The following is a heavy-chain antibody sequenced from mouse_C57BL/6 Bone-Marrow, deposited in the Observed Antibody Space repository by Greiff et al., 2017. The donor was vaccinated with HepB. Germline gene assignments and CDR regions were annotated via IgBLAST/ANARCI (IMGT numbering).Heavy chain of an antibody. CDR2: INPNYGTT. Sequence: EVQLQQSGPELVKPGASVKISCKASGYSFTDYNMNWVKQSNGKSLEWIGVINPNYGTTSYNQKFKGKATFTVDQSSSTAYMQLNSLTTEDSAVYYCARTTVRGNYFDDWGQGTTLTVSS. J-gene: IGHJ2*01. CDR3: ARTTVRGNYFDD. D-gene: IGHD1-1*01. V-gene: IGHV1-39*01. CDR1: GYSFTDYN.